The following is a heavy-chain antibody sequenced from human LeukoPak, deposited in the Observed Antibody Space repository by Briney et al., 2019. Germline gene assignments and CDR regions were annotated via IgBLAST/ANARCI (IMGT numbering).Heavy chain of an antibody. CDR2: MWFGATT. V-gene: IGHV4-39*07. CDR1: GDSIRSSSSY. D-gene: IGHD1-26*01. CDR3: ARGRRGSYFQDY. J-gene: IGHJ4*02. Sequence: SETLSLTCTVSGDSIRSSSSYWGWIRQPPGKGLEWIGSMWFGATTSYDPSLKSRVTISVDPSKNQFSLKLSSVTAADTALYYCARGRRGSYFQDYWGQGTLVTVSS.